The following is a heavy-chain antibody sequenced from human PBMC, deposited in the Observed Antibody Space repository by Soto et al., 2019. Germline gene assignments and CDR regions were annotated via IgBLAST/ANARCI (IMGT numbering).Heavy chain of an antibody. CDR3: ARGDPYSSGWYVSWRHYYYYGMDV. J-gene: IGHJ6*02. Sequence: PGGSLRLSCAASGFTFSSYGMHWVRQAPGKGLEWVAVIWYDGSNKYYADSVKGRFTISRDNSKNTLYLQMNSLRAEDTAMYYCARGDPYSSGWYVSWRHYYYYGMDVWGQGTTVTVSS. CDR1: GFTFSSYG. CDR2: IWYDGSNK. D-gene: IGHD6-19*01. V-gene: IGHV3-33*01.